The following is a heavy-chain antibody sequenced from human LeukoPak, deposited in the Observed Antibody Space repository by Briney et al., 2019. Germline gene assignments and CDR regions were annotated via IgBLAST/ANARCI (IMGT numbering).Heavy chain of an antibody. J-gene: IGHJ4*02. CDR1: GYTFTSYG. CDR3: ATSYSSSSRGMTDY. V-gene: IGHV1-18*01. CDR2: ISAYNGNT. Sequence: VASVKVSCKASGYTFTSYGISWVRQAPGQGLEWMGWISAYNGNTNYAQKLQGRVTMTRDMSTFTVYMELSSLRSEDTAVYYCATSYSSSSRGMTDYWGQGTLVTVSS. D-gene: IGHD6-6*01.